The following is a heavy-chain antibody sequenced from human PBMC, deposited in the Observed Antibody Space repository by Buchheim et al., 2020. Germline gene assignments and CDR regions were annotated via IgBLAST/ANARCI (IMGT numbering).Heavy chain of an antibody. D-gene: IGHD6-6*01. J-gene: IGHJ4*02. V-gene: IGHV4-39*07. CDR1: GGSISSRGYY. Sequence: QLQLQESGPGLVKPSETLSLICSVSGGSISSRGYYWGWIRQPPGKGLEWIGSINYSGSASYNPSLKSRVTISFDTSKNPFSLKLTSMTAADTAVYYCAREYSTSSGPSFDYWGQGTL. CDR3: AREYSTSSGPSFDY. CDR2: INYSGSA.